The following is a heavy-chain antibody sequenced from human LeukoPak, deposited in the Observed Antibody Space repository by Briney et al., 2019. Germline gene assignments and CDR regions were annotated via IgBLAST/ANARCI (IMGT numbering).Heavy chain of an antibody. D-gene: IGHD3-22*01. V-gene: IGHV3-30*18. CDR2: ISYDGSNK. CDR3: AKMVWFYYDSSGYSQDVFDI. J-gene: IGHJ3*02. Sequence: GGSLRLSCAASGFTFSSYGMHWFRQAPGKGLEWVAVISYDGSNKYYADSVKGRFTISRDNSKNTLYLQMNSLRAEDTAVYYCAKMVWFYYDSSGYSQDVFDIWGQGTMVTVSS. CDR1: GFTFSSYG.